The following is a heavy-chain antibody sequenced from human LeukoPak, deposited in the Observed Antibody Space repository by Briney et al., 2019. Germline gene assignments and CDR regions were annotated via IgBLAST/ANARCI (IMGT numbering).Heavy chain of an antibody. J-gene: IGHJ3*01. CDR2: IYYSGSP. Sequence: SETLSLTCTVSGGSINSYYWNWIRQPPGKGLELIGYIYYSGSPTYNPSLKSRVTISVDTSKNQFSLQLSSVTAADTAVYYCAGDVMSTALDAFDVWGQGTMVIVSS. CDR1: GGSINSYY. V-gene: IGHV4-59*01. D-gene: IGHD1-1*01. CDR3: AGDVMSTALDAFDV.